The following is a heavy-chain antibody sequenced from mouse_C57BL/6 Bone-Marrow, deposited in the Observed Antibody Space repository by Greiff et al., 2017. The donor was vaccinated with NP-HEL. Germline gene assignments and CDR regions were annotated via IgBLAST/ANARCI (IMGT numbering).Heavy chain of an antibody. Sequence: DVMLVESGGGLVKPGGSLKLSCAASGFTFSSYAMSWVRQTPEKRLEWVATISDGGSYTYYPDNVKGRFTISRDNAKNNLYLQMSHLKSEDTAMYYCARGRNYYGSTPFDYWGQGTTLTVSS. V-gene: IGHV5-4*03. J-gene: IGHJ2*01. CDR2: ISDGGSYT. CDR1: GFTFSSYA. CDR3: ARGRNYYGSTPFDY. D-gene: IGHD1-1*01.